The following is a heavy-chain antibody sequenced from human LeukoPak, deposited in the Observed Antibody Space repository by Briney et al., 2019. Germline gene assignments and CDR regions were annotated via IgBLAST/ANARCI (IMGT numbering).Heavy chain of an antibody. CDR2: IYTSGST. V-gene: IGHV4-4*07. CDR3: ARVTNYYDSSGYTNWFDP. J-gene: IGHJ5*02. CDR1: GGSISSYY. D-gene: IGHD3-22*01. Sequence: SETLSLXCTVSGGSISSYYWSWIRQPAGKGLEWIGRIYTSGSTNYNPSLTSRVTMSVDTSKNQFSLKLSSVTAADTAVYYCARVTNYYDSSGYTNWFDPWGQGNLVTVSS.